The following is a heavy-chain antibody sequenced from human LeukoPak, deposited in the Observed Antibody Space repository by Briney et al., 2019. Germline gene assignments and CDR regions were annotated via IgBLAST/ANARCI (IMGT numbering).Heavy chain of an antibody. D-gene: IGHD3-3*01. V-gene: IGHV4-38-2*02. CDR1: GYSISSGYY. CDR2: IYHSGST. J-gene: IGHJ4*02. Sequence: SETLSLTCTVSGYSISSGYYWGWIRQPPGKGLEWIGSIYHSGSTYYNPSLKSRVTISVDTSKNQFSLKLSSVTAADTAVYYCVSDFWSGYPFDYRGQGTLVTVSS. CDR3: VSDFWSGYPFDY.